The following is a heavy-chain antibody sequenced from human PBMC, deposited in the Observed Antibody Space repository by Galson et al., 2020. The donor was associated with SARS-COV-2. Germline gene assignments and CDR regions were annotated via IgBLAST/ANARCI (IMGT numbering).Heavy chain of an antibody. CDR1: GGTFSGYY. Sequence: PSETLSLTCAVHGGTFSGYYWNWIRQPPGKGLEWIGEINNSGTTNYNPSLQSRVSVSVDTSKSQFSLKMNSMTAADTAVYYCARGRNPRDDGGLLWFYRIAATGVFDSWGQGTPVTVSS. CDR3: ARGRNPRDDGGLLWFYRIAATGVFDS. J-gene: IGHJ4*02. D-gene: IGHD6-13*01. CDR2: INNSGTT. V-gene: IGHV4-34*01.